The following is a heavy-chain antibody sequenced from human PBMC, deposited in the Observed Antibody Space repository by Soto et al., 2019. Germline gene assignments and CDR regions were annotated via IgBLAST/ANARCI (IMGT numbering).Heavy chain of an antibody. D-gene: IGHD3-22*01. CDR1: GGTFSSYT. CDR2: IIPILGIA. V-gene: IGHV1-69*08. CDR3: AREGDSSGSYPH. Sequence: QVQLVQYEAEVKKPGSSVRVSCKASGGTFSSYTISWVRQAPGQGLEWMGRIIPILGIANYAQKFQGRVTITADKSTSTAYMELSTLRSEDTAVYYCAREGDSSGSYPHWGQGTLVTVSS. J-gene: IGHJ4*02.